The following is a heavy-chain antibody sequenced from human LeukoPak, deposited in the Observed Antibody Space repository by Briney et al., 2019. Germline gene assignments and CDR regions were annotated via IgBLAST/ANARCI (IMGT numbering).Heavy chain of an antibody. CDR3: AKRRGLELLYYYYMDV. CDR2: ISGSGGST. J-gene: IGHJ6*03. Sequence: PGGSLRLSCAASGFTFSSYAMSWVRQAPGKGLEWVSAISGSGGSTYYADSVKGRFTISRDNSKNTLYLQMNSLRAEDPAVYYCAKRRGLELLYYYYMDVWGKGTTVTVSS. D-gene: IGHD1-7*01. CDR1: GFTFSSYA. V-gene: IGHV3-23*01.